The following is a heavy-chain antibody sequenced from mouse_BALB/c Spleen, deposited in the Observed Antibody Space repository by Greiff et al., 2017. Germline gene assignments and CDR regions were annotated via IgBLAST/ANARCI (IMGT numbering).Heavy chain of an antibody. J-gene: IGHJ4*01. V-gene: IGHV2-2*02. Sequence: VQLQQSGPGLVQPSQSLSITCTVSGFSLTSYGVHWVRQSPGKGLEWLGVIWSGGSTDYNAAFISRLSISKDNSKSQVFFKMNSLQATDTAIYYCATYYGYDRGYYYAMDYWGQGTSVTVSS. CDR1: GFSLTSYG. CDR3: ATYYGYDRGYYYAMDY. D-gene: IGHD2-9*01. CDR2: IWSGGST.